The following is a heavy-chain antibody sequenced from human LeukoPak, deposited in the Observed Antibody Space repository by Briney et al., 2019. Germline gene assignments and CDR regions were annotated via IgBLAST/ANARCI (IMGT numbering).Heavy chain of an antibody. D-gene: IGHD5-12*01. V-gene: IGHV1-69*04. CDR2: IIPILGIA. Sequence: GASVKVSFKASGGTFSSYAITWVRQAPGQGREWMGRIIPILGIANYAQKFQGRVTIIADKSTSTAYMELSSLRSEDTAVYYCARDLYSGHEGNAFDIWGQGTMVTVSS. CDR1: GGTFSSYA. CDR3: ARDLYSGHEGNAFDI. J-gene: IGHJ3*02.